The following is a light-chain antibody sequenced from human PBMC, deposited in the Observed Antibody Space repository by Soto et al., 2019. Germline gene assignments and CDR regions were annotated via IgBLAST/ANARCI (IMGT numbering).Light chain of an antibody. CDR2: ANT. CDR1: SSNIGPTYD. V-gene: IGLV1-40*01. Sequence: QLVLTQPPSVSGAPGQRVTISCTGSSSNIGPTYDVHWYQQLPGTAPKLLIYANTNRPSGVPDRFSGSKSGTSASLAITGLLAEDEADYFCQSYDSSLSAYVFGSGTKLTVL. J-gene: IGLJ1*01. CDR3: QSYDSSLSAYV.